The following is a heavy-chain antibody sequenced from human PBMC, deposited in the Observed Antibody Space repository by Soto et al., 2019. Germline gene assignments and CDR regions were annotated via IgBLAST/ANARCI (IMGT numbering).Heavy chain of an antibody. CDR2: IDPSDSYN. CDR1: GYRFINYW. J-gene: IGHJ4*02. V-gene: IGHV5-10-1*03. CDR3: VRHGNGTPFYFDF. D-gene: IGHD1-1*01. Sequence: EVQLVQSGAEVKKPGESLRLSCQGSGYRFINYWISWVRQMPGKGLEWVGRIDPSDSYNVYSPSFQGHVTISIDTAINTALLEWRSLQASDTAMYYCVRHGNGTPFYFDFWGRGTLVPVSS.